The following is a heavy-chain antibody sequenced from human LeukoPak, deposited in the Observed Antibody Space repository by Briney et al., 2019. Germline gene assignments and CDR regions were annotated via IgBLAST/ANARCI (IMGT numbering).Heavy chain of an antibody. J-gene: IGHJ4*02. CDR3: TTGVISSSTSYFDY. V-gene: IGHV3-15*01. D-gene: IGHD2-2*01. CDR1: GFTFSNAW. Sequence: GALRLSCAASGFTFSNAWTSWVRQDPGKGLEWVGRIKSKTDGGTADYAAPVKGRFTISRDDSKNTLYLQMNSLKTEDTAVYYCTTGVISSSTSYFDYWGQGTLVTVSS. CDR2: IKSKTDGGTA.